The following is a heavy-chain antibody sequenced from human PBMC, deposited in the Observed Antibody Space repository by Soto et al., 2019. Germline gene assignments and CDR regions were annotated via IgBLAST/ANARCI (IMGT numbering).Heavy chain of an antibody. Sequence: EVQLLESGGDWVQPGGSLRLSCAASGFTFSRYAMTWVRQAPGKGLEWVSSISSSGSNKYYADSVKGRFTISRDNSKNTLFLQMNRLRGEDTAVYYCARDGDTRGVINRRANDYWGQGTLVAVSS. CDR3: ARDGDTRGVINRRANDY. V-gene: IGHV3-23*01. CDR2: ISSSGSNK. CDR1: GFTFSRYA. D-gene: IGHD3-10*01. J-gene: IGHJ4*02.